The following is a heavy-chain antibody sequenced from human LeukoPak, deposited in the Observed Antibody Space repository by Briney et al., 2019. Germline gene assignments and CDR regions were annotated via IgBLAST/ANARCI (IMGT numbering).Heavy chain of an antibody. J-gene: IGHJ4*02. CDR1: GFTFSDYY. Sequence: GGSLRLSCAASGFTFSDYYMSWIRQAPGKGLEWVANIKQDGSEKYYVDSVKGRFTISRDNAKNSLYLQMNSLRAEDTAVYYCARADNSGSLPDYWGQGTLVTVSS. CDR2: IKQDGSEK. CDR3: ARADNSGSLPDY. D-gene: IGHD3-22*01. V-gene: IGHV3-7*04.